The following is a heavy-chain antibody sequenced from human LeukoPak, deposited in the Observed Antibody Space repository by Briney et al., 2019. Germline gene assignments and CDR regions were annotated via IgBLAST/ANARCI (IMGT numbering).Heavy chain of an antibody. CDR1: GVSMSNYY. D-gene: IGHD1-1*01. V-gene: IGHV4-59*01. CDR3: TRVGRSLHWNLDY. CDR2: ISDSGET. J-gene: IGHJ4*02. Sequence: SETLSLTCTVSGVSMSNYYWSWIRQPPGKGLEWIGCISDSGETNYNPSLRSRVTISVDTSKNQFSLKLSSVTAADTAVYYCTRVGRSLHWNLDYWGQGTLVTVSS.